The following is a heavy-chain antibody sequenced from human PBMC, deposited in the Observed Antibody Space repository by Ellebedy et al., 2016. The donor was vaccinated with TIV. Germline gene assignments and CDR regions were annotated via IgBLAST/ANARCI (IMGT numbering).Heavy chain of an antibody. CDR2: ISARNGNT. V-gene: IGHV1-18*01. Sequence: ASVKVSCKASGGTFSSYAISWVRQAPGQGLEWMGWISARNGNTNFAQKLQGRVTMTTDTSTSTAYMELRSLRSDDTAVYYCGRHLVYSSSWTYPLFDQWGQGTLVIVSS. J-gene: IGHJ4*02. CDR1: GGTFSSYA. CDR3: GRHLVYSSSWTYPLFDQ. D-gene: IGHD6-13*01.